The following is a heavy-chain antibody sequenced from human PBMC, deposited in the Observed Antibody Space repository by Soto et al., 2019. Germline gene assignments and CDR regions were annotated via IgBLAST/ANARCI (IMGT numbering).Heavy chain of an antibody. CDR2: INHSGST. D-gene: IGHD5-12*01. CDR3: ARQGGYDSPPAYFDY. V-gene: IGHV4-34*01. J-gene: IGHJ4*02. CDR1: GGSFSGYY. Sequence: SETLSLTCAVYGGSFSGYYWSWIRQPPGKGLEWIGEINHSGSTNYNPSLKSRVTISVDTSKNQFSLKLSSVTAADTAVYYCARQGGYDSPPAYFDYWGQGTLVTVSS.